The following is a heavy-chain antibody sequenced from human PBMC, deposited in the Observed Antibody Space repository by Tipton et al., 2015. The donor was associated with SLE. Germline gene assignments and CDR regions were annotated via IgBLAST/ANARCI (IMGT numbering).Heavy chain of an antibody. CDR2: FFNSGST. CDR1: GFTFSFHT. CDR3: AKSRRAARVGYGMDV. Sequence: SLRLSCTASGFTFSFHTLNWVRQAPGKGLEWVSVFFNSGSTYYADSVEGRFTISRDDSKDTLFLQMNSLTAEDTAVYYCAKSRRAARVGYGMDVWGQGTTVTDSS. J-gene: IGHJ6*02. V-gene: IGHV3-23*03. D-gene: IGHD2-15*01.